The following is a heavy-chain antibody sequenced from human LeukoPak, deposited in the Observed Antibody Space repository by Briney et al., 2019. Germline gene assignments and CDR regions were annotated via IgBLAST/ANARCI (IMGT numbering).Heavy chain of an antibody. CDR2: TRNKANSYTT. CDR3: ARGRGSITMIVGDAFDI. CDR1: GFTVSTNY. Sequence: QPGGSLRLSCAASGFTVSTNYMNWVRQAPGKGLEWVGRTRNKANSYTTEYAASVKGRFTISRDDPKNSLYLQMNSLKTEDTAVYYCARGRGSITMIVGDAFDIWGQGTMVTVSS. J-gene: IGHJ3*02. D-gene: IGHD3-22*01. V-gene: IGHV3-72*01.